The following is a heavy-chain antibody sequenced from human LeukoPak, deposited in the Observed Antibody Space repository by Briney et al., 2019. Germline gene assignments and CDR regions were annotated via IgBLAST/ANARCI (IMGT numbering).Heavy chain of an antibody. J-gene: IGHJ3*02. V-gene: IGHV4-39*02. CDR2: IYYSGST. CDR1: GGSISSSSYY. CDR3: AREGYSGSYYGAFDI. Sequence: PSETLSLTCTVSGGSISSSSYYWGWIHQPPGKGLEWIGSIYYSGSTYYNPSLKSRVTISVDTSKNQFSLKLSSVTAADTAVYYCAREGYSGSYYGAFDIWGQGTMVTVSS. D-gene: IGHD1-26*01.